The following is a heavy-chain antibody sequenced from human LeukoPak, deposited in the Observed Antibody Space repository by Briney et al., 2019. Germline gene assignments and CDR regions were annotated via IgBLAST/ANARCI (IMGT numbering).Heavy chain of an antibody. CDR2: ISSSSSTI. V-gene: IGHV3-48*01. CDR1: GFTFSSYS. Sequence: GGSLRLSCAASGFTFSSYSMNWVRQAPGKGLEWVSYISSSSSTIHYADSEKGRFTISRDNAKNSLYLQMNSLRAEDTAVYYCASWAVAGMGYNWFDPWGQGTLVTVSS. D-gene: IGHD6-19*01. J-gene: IGHJ5*02. CDR3: ASWAVAGMGYNWFDP.